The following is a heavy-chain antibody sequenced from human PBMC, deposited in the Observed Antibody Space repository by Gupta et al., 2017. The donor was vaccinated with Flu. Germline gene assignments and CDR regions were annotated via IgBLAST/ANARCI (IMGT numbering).Heavy chain of an antibody. CDR3: ARDLSYYGSGSPDAFDI. J-gene: IGHJ3*02. CDR2: ISSSSSYI. Sequence: EVQLVESGGGLVKPGGSLRLSCAASGFTFSSYSMNWVRQAPGKGLEWVSSISSSSSYIYYADSVKGRFTISRDNAKNSLYLQMNSLRAEDTAVYYCARDLSYYGSGSPDAFDIWGQGTMVTVSS. CDR1: GFTFSSYS. V-gene: IGHV3-21*01. D-gene: IGHD3-10*01.